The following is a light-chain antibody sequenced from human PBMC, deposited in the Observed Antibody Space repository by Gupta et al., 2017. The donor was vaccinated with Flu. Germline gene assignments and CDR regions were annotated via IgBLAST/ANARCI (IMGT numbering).Light chain of an antibody. V-gene: IGLV5-45*03. CDR1: SGVNIATYS. CDR3: MIWYSGACV. Sequence: QAVLTQPSSLSASPGASASLTCPLRSGVNIATYSVFWYQQKPGSPPQYRLRYKSDSDKQQVSRVPSRFSGSKDAPANAGTLLIYGLQSEDEATYYCMIWYSGACVFGGGTKLTVL. CDR2: YKSDSDK. J-gene: IGLJ2*01.